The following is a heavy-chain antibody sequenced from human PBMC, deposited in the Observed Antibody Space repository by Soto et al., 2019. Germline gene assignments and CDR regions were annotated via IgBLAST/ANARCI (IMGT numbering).Heavy chain of an antibody. Sequence: SETLSLTCTVSGGSISSSSYYWGWIRQPPGKGLEWIGSIYYSGSTYYNPSLKSRVTISVDTSKNQFSLKLSSVTAADTAVYYCASVKYYDFWSGHGGYYYYMDVWGKGTTVTVSS. CDR2: IYYSGST. CDR1: GGSISSSSYY. CDR3: ASVKYYDFWSGHGGYYYYMDV. J-gene: IGHJ6*03. V-gene: IGHV4-39*01. D-gene: IGHD3-3*01.